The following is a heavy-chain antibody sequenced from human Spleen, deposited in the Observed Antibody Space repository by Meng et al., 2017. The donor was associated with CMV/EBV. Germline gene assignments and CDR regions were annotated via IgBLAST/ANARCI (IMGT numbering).Heavy chain of an antibody. CDR2: INPNSGDS. CDR3: ARELTIPENY. V-gene: IGHV1-2*02. CDR1: EYTFTGYY. J-gene: IGHJ4*02. Sequence: SCNATEYTFTGYYVPGVRQAPGQGLEWMGWINPNSGDSNYAQKFQGRVTMTRDTSISTAYMELSRLRSDDTAVYYCARELTIPENYWGQGTLVTVSS. D-gene: IGHD3-3*01.